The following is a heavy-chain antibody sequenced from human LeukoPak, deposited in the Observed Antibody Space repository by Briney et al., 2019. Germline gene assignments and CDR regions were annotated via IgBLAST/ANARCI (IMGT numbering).Heavy chain of an antibody. J-gene: IGHJ4*02. CDR2: ISDDGYGT. V-gene: IGHV3-43*02. D-gene: IGHD4/OR15-4a*01. Sequence: GGSLGLSCAASGFNFDDNVMHWVRQAPGKGLEWVSLISDDGYGTYYADSVKGRFTISRDNSKNSLYLQMNSLRSEDTALYYCATMGPLDYWGQGTLVTVSS. CDR1: GFNFDDNV. CDR3: ATMGPLDY.